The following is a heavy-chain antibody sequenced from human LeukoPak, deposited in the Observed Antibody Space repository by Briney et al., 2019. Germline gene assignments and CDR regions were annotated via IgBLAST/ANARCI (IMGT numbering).Heavy chain of an antibody. CDR3: ARDASSDYDLGRYYFDH. Sequence: PGGSLRLSCEASGFTFSRYAIHWVRQAPGKGLEWVAVISYDGTNEYFADSVKGQFTISRSNSKNTVYLQMNSLRTEDTALYYCARDASSDYDLGRYYFDHWGQGTLVTVSS. D-gene: IGHD5-12*01. J-gene: IGHJ4*02. V-gene: IGHV3-30*04. CDR2: ISYDGTNE. CDR1: GFTFSRYA.